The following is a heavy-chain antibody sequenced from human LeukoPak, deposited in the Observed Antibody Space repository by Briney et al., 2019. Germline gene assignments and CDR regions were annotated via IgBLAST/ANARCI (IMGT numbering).Heavy chain of an antibody. CDR2: ISAYNGKT. D-gene: IGHD6-13*01. Sequence: ASVKVSCKASGYTFTSCGISWVRQAPGQGLEWMGWISAYNGKTNYAQKFQGRVTMTTEISTSTTYMELRSLRSDDTAVYYCAREIESSSWYYFDYWGQGVLVTVSS. CDR3: AREIESSSWYYFDY. J-gene: IGHJ4*02. V-gene: IGHV1-18*01. CDR1: GYTFTSCG.